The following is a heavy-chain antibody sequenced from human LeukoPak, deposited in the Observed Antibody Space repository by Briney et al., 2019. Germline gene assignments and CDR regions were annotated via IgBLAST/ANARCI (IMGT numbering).Heavy chain of an antibody. Sequence: GGSLRLSCAASGFTVSTNYMSWVRQAPGKGLEWVSLIYSGGGTYYADSVKGRFTISRDNSRNTLSLQMNSLRVDDTAVQYCARGFRSVTTWGYFDYWGQGALVTVSS. CDR1: GFTVSTNY. D-gene: IGHD4-17*01. V-gene: IGHV3-66*01. J-gene: IGHJ4*02. CDR2: IYSGGGT. CDR3: ARGFRSVTTWGYFDY.